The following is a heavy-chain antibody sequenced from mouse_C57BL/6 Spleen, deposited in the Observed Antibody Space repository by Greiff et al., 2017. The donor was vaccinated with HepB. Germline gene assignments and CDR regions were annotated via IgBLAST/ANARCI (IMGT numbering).Heavy chain of an antibody. CDR3: ARSYYSKGAWFAY. D-gene: IGHD2-5*01. Sequence: VQLQQSGAELVMPGASVKLSCKASGYTFTSYWMHWVKQRPGQGLEWIGEIDPSDSYTNYNQKFKGKSTLTVDKSSSTAYMQLSSLTSEDSAVYYCARSYYSKGAWFAYWGQGTLVTVSA. CDR1: GYTFTSYW. CDR2: IDPSDSYT. J-gene: IGHJ3*01. V-gene: IGHV1-69*01.